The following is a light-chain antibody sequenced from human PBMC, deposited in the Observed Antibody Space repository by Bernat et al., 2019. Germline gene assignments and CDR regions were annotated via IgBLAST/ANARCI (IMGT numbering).Light chain of an antibody. CDR3: QHYGSSPFT. CDR2: GAS. V-gene: IGKV3-20*01. CDR1: QSVSNSY. Sequence: EIVLTQSPGTLTLSPGERATLSCRASQSVSNSYLAWYQQKPGQAPRLLIYGASSWATGIPDRFSGSGSGTDFTLTISRLEPEDFAVYYCQHYGSSPFTFGPGTKVDIK. J-gene: IGKJ3*01.